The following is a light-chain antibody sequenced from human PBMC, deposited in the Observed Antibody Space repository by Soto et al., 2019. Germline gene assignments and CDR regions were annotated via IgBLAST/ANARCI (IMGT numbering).Light chain of an antibody. J-gene: IGKJ1*01. CDR2: AAS. CDR1: QDIGNF. Sequence: ILMTQSPSSLSAFVGDRVTITCRASQDIGNFLAWYQQKPGKVPKLLIYAASTLQSGVPSRFSGSGSGTDFTLTISSLQPEDFATYYCQQSHSARTFGQGTKVDI. CDR3: QQSHSART. V-gene: IGKV1-27*01.